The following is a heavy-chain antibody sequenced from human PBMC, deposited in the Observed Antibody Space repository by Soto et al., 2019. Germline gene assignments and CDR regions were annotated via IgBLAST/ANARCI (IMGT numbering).Heavy chain of an antibody. V-gene: IGHV3-23*01. D-gene: IGHD6-19*01. Sequence: EVQLLESGGGLVQPGGSLRLSCVGSGFFFSSYTMTWVRQAPGKGLEWVSSFSATSENTYYADSVRGRFTISRENSKNTLFLQMNSLTAEDTAMYYCAKARDQQWVRLPFDYWGQGILVSVSS. CDR2: FSATSENT. CDR1: GFFFSSYT. CDR3: AKARDQQWVRLPFDY. J-gene: IGHJ4*02.